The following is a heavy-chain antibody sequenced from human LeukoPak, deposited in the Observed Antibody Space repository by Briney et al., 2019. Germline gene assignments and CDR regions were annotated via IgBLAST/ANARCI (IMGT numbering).Heavy chain of an antibody. D-gene: IGHD2-15*01. Sequence: SETLSLTCAVYGGSFSGYYWSWIRQPPGKGLEWIGEINHSGSTNYNPSLKSRVTISVDTSKNQFSLKLSSVTAADTAVYYCARVHCSGGSCYSRGNWFDPWGQGTLVTVSS. CDR1: GGSFSGYY. CDR2: INHSGST. V-gene: IGHV4-34*01. J-gene: IGHJ5*02. CDR3: ARVHCSGGSCYSRGNWFDP.